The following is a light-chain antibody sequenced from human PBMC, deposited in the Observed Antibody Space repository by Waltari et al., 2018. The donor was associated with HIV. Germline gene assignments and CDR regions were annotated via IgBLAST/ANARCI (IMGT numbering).Light chain of an antibody. V-gene: IGLV1-44*01. CDR1: DSNIGANS. J-gene: IGLJ1*01. Sequence: QSILTQSPSTSGTPGQRITISCSGGDSNIGANSVNWFQHLPGAAPNLFSYMDAQRPSGIPDRCSASKSGTSASLVISGLQSEDEADYYCAVWDDSLNGYVFGPGTKIFVL. CDR2: MDA. CDR3: AVWDDSLNGYV.